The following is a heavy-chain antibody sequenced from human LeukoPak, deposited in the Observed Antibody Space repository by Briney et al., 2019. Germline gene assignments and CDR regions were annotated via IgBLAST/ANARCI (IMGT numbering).Heavy chain of an antibody. D-gene: IGHD3-9*01. CDR2: ISSIGSTI. CDR1: GFTFSSYE. J-gene: IGHJ4*02. V-gene: IGHV3-48*03. Sequence: GGSLRLSCAASGFTFSSYEMNWVRQAPGKGLEWVSYISSIGSTIYYADSVKGRFTISRDNAKNSLYLQMNSLRAEDTAVYYCARVPLDYDILTGYSLYYFDYWGQGTLVTVSS. CDR3: ARVPLDYDILTGYSLYYFDY.